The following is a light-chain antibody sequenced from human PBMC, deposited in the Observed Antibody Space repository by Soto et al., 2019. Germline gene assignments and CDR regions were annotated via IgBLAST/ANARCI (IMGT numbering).Light chain of an antibody. CDR2: GAS. CDR1: QSVSSSY. J-gene: IGKJ1*01. Sequence: EIVLTHSPGTLSLFPGERATLYCRASQSVSSSYLARYQQKPGQAPRLLIYGASSRATGIPDRFSGSGSGTDFTLTISRLEPEDFAVYYCQQYGSSRTFGQGTKVDIK. V-gene: IGKV3-20*01. CDR3: QQYGSSRT.